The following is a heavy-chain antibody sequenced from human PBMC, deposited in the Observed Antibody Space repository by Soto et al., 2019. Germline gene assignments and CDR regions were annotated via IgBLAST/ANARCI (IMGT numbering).Heavy chain of an antibody. V-gene: IGHV3-33*03. D-gene: IGHD4-4*01. Sequence: QVQLVESGGGVVQPGGSLRLSCAASGFSFSSYGMHWVRQAPGKGLEWVAVIWNDSSNKLYPDSVRGRFTISRDNSKSTLFLQMNSLRAGDTVVYSCATSNSNFFDYWGQGAVVTVSS. CDR1: GFSFSSYG. J-gene: IGHJ4*02. CDR3: ATSNSNFFDY. CDR2: IWNDSSNK.